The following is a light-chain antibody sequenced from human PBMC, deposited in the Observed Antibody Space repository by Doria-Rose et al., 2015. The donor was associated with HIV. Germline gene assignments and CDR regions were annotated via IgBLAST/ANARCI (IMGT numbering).Light chain of an antibody. CDR3: QRSFSTPRT. V-gene: IGKV1-39*01. Sequence: MTQSPSSLYASVGDRVTITCRASQNINRFLNWYQQKPGKVPKGLIYAASSLQSGVPSRFSGSGSGTNFTLTISSLQPEDFATYYCQRSFSTPRTFGQGTKVEIK. J-gene: IGKJ1*01. CDR2: AAS. CDR1: QNINRF.